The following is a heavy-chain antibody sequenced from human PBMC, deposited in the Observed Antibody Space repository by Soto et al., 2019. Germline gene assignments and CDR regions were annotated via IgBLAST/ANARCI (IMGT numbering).Heavy chain of an antibody. J-gene: IGHJ5*02. CDR1: GYTFTSYG. V-gene: IGHV1-3*01. CDR3: VRRHVSATGIDWFDP. CDR2: INAANGDT. Sequence: ASVKVSCKASGYTFTSYGIHWVRQAPGQRLEWMGWINAANGDTKYSPKFQGRVTITRDTSASTAYMELSGLRSEDTAVYYCVRRHVSATGIDWFDPWGQGTLVTV. D-gene: IGHD6-13*01.